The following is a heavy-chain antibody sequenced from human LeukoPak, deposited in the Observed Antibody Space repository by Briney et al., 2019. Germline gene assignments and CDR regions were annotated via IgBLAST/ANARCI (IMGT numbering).Heavy chain of an antibody. Sequence: GASVKVSCKASGYTFTSYGISWVRQAPGQGLEWMGWISAYNSNTNYAQKLQGRVTITTDTSTSTAYMELRSLRSDDTAVYYCACSGSLVHDAFDIWGQGTMVTVSS. CDR2: ISAYNSNT. V-gene: IGHV1-18*01. CDR1: GYTFTSYG. J-gene: IGHJ3*02. D-gene: IGHD2-15*01. CDR3: ACSGSLVHDAFDI.